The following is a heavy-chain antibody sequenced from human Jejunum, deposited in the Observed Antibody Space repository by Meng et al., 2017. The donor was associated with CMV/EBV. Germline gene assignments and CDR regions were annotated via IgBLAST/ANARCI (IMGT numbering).Heavy chain of an antibody. CDR3: ARGGWYLD. CDR2: IYYSGST. Sequence: LSCTVYGGSISSNNFYWGWSSQPPGKGLEWIGSIYYSGSTDYNPSLKSRVSISVDTSKNQFSLKLSSVTAADTAVYYCARGGWYLDWGQGTLVTVSS. V-gene: IGHV4-39*07. CDR1: GGSISSNNFY. J-gene: IGHJ4*02. D-gene: IGHD6-13*01.